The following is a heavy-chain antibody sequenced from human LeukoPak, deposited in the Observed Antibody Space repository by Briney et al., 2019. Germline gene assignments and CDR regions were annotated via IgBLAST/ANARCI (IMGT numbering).Heavy chain of an antibody. J-gene: IGHJ4*02. CDR2: INPNSGGT. D-gene: IGHD3-3*01. Sequence: ASVKVSCKASGYTFTGYYMHWVRQAPGQGLEWMGWINPNSGGTNYAQKFQGRVTMTRDTSVSTAYMELSSLRSEDTAVYYCARAPTTIFGVVIRYYFDYWGQGTLVTVSS. CDR3: ARAPTTIFGVVIRYYFDY. CDR1: GYTFTGYY. V-gene: IGHV1-2*02.